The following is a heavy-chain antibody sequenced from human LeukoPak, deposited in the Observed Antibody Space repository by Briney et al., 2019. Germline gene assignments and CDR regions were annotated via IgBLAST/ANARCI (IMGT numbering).Heavy chain of an antibody. CDR2: MNPNSGHT. CDR1: GYTFTSYD. D-gene: IGHD1-26*01. J-gene: IGHJ4*02. CDR3: ARSIVGVRKRNDY. Sequence: ASVKVSCKASGYTFTSYDIIWVRQASGQGLEWMGWMNPNSGHTGYAQKSQGRVTMTRITPISTAYMELTSLTSEDSAVYYCARSIVGVRKRNDYWGQGTLVTVSS. V-gene: IGHV1-8*01.